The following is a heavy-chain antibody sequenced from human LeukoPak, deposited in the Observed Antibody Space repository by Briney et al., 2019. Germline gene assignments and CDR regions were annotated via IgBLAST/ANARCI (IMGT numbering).Heavy chain of an antibody. CDR2: ISSGSDYI. V-gene: IGHV3-21*01. CDR3: ARDGSHNNYGDRFDY. CDR1: GCTFSFYN. Sequence: GGSLRLSCAASGCTFSFYNMNWVRHAPGKGLEWVSSISSGSDYIYYADSLKGRFTTSRDNAKNSLYLQMNSLRAEDTAVYYCARDGSHNNYGDRFDYWGQGTLVTVSS. J-gene: IGHJ4*02. D-gene: IGHD4-17*01.